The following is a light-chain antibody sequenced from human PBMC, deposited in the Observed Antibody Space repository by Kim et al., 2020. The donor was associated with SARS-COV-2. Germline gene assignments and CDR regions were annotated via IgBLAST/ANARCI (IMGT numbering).Light chain of an antibody. J-gene: IGKJ1*01. Sequence: STSVGDSVTITCRASQNIDTWLAWYRQKPGKAPKLLIYAASSLESGVPSRLSGSGSGTEFTLTISSLQPDDFATYYCKQYRNYPTFGQGTKVDIK. CDR2: AAS. V-gene: IGKV1-5*01. CDR1: QNIDTW. CDR3: KQYRNYPT.